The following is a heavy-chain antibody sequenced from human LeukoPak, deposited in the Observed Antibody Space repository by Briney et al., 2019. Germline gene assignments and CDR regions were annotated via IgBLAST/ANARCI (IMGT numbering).Heavy chain of an antibody. CDR1: GGSISSSSYY. V-gene: IGHV4-39*01. Sequence: SETLSLTCTVSGGSISSSSYYWGWIRQPPGKGLEWIGSIYYSGSTYYNPSLKSRVTISVDTSKNQFSLKLSSVTAADTAVYYCARGLRGTEYWGQGTLVTVSS. D-gene: IGHD1-26*01. CDR2: IYYSGST. J-gene: IGHJ4*02. CDR3: ARGLRGTEY.